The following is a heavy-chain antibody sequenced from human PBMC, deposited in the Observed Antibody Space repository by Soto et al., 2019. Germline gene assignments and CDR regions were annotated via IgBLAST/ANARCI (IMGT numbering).Heavy chain of an antibody. J-gene: IGHJ4*02. D-gene: IGHD6-13*01. V-gene: IGHV3-23*01. Sequence: EVQLLESGGGLVQPGGSLRLSCAASGFTFRSSAMSWVRQAPGKGLEWVSGISGSGSSTYYADSVKGRFTISRDTSKNTLYLQMNSLRAEDTALYYCAKNEYSGSWRLPFDYWGQGTLVTVSS. CDR3: AKNEYSGSWRLPFDY. CDR2: ISGSGSST. CDR1: GFTFRSSA.